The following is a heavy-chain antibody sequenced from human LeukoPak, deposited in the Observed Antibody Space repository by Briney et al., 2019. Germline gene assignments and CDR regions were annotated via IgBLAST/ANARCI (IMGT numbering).Heavy chain of an antibody. J-gene: IGHJ6*02. Sequence: PSETLSLTCTVSGGSISSYYWSWIRQPPGKGLEWIGYIHYTGSTNYNPSLKSRVTISVDTSKNQFSLNLSSVTAADTAVYYCARSHVYYYYSRDVWGQGTTVTVSS. V-gene: IGHV4-59*01. CDR1: GGSISSYY. CDR3: ARSHVYYYYSRDV. CDR2: IHYTGST.